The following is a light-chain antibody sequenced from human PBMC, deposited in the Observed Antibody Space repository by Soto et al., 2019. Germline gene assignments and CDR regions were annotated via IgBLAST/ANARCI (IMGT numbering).Light chain of an antibody. CDR3: CSYSGNYVYV. V-gene: IGLV2-11*01. CDR1: SSGVGGYNY. Sequence: QSALTQPRSVSGSPGQSVTISCTGTSSGVGGYNYVSWYQQHPGKAPKLMIYDVSERPSGVPARFSGSKSGNTASLTISGLQDEDEAAYYCCSYSGNYVYVFGTGTKVTVL. CDR2: DVS. J-gene: IGLJ1*01.